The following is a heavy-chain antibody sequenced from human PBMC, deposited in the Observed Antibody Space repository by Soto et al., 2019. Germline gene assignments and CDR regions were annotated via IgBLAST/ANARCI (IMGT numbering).Heavy chain of an antibody. CDR2: ISSNSDTI. D-gene: IGHD4-17*01. CDR1: GFTADDYA. Sequence: SLRLSCVASGFTADDYAMHWFRQAPGKGLEWVSGISSNSDTIDYADSVKGRFTISRDNAKNSLFLQMNSLRPEDTALYYCAKDMKWGGMTTIHYFDSWGQGT. J-gene: IGHJ4*02. CDR3: AKDMKWGGMTTIHYFDS. V-gene: IGHV3-9*02.